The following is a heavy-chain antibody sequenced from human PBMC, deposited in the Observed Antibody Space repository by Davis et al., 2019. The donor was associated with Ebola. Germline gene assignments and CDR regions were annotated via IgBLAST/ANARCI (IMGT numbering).Heavy chain of an antibody. CDR3: TKGVAASGMDV. J-gene: IGHJ6*04. V-gene: IGHV4-39*01. CDR1: GGSISSSSYY. CDR2: IYYSGST. Sequence: PSETLSLTCTVSGGSISSSSYYWGWIRQPPGKGLEWIGSIYYSGSTYYNPSLKSRVTISVDTSKNQFSLKLNSVTPEDTAVYYCTKGVAASGMDVWGKGTTVTVSS. D-gene: IGHD6-19*01.